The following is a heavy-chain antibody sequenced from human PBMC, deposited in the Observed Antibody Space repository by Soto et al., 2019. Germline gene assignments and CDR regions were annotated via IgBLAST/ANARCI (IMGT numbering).Heavy chain of an antibody. J-gene: IGHJ3*02. CDR2: IWYDGSNK. CDR1: GFTFSSYG. Sequence: GGSLRLSCAASGFTFSSYGMHWVRQAPGKGLEWVAVIWYDGSNKYYADSVKGRFTISRDNSKNTLYLQMNSLRAEDTAVYYCARTEETSYDAFDIWGQGTMVTVSS. D-gene: IGHD1-26*01. CDR3: ARTEETSYDAFDI. V-gene: IGHV3-33*01.